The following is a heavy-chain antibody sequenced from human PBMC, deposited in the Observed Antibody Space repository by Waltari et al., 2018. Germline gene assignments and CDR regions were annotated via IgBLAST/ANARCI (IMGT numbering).Heavy chain of an antibody. CDR3: AGVRFLGNYYYYYGMDV. CDR2: IYYSGST. CDR1: GGSISSYY. V-gene: IGHV4-59*01. J-gene: IGHJ6*02. D-gene: IGHD3-3*01. Sequence: QVQLQESGPGLVKPSETLSLTCTVSGGSISSYYWSWIRQPPGKGLEWIGYIYYSGSTNDNPSLKSRVTISVDTSKNQFSLKLSSVTAADTAVYYCAGVRFLGNYYYYYGMDVWGQGTTVTVSS.